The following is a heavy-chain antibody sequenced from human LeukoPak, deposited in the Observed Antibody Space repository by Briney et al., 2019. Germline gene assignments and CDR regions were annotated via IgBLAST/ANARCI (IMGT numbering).Heavy chain of an antibody. Sequence: GTSLRLSCAASGFTFSTYGIHWVSQAPGKGLEWVAAIWPDGSYKYYADSVKGRFTISRDNSKNTVYLQMNTLRDEDTAVYYCARAVGPFDYWGQGTLVTVSS. D-gene: IGHD3-16*01. V-gene: IGHV3-33*01. J-gene: IGHJ4*02. CDR2: IWPDGSYK. CDR3: ARAVGPFDY. CDR1: GFTFSTYG.